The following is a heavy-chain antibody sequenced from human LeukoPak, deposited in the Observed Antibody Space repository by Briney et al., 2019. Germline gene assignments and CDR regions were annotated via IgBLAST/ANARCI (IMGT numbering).Heavy chain of an antibody. Sequence: GGSLRLSCAASGFTFSSYSMNWVRQAPGKGLEWVSYISSSSSTIYYADSVKGRFTISRDNAKNSLYLQMNSLRAEDTAVYYCAGDSSGYFDYWGQGTLVTVSS. CDR2: ISSSSSTI. CDR3: AGDSSGYFDY. D-gene: IGHD6-19*01. J-gene: IGHJ4*02. CDR1: GFTFSSYS. V-gene: IGHV3-48*01.